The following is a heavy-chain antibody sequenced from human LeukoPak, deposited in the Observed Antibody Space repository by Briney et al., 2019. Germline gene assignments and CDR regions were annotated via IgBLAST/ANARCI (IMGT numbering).Heavy chain of an antibody. Sequence: PSETLSLTCTVSGAPINGYYWSWIRQPPGKTLEWIGYFYYNENTNYNPSLKSRVTISVDISKNQFSLNLSSVTAADTAVYYCVKHRRGGPARLFEYWGQGTLVTVSS. D-gene: IGHD2-2*01. J-gene: IGHJ4*02. CDR1: GAPINGYY. V-gene: IGHV4-59*08. CDR2: FYYNENT. CDR3: VKHRRGGPARLFEY.